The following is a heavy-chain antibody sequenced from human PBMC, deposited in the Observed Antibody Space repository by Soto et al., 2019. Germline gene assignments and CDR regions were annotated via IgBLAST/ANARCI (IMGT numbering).Heavy chain of an antibody. CDR1: GYSFTSYW. V-gene: IGHV5-51*01. CDR3: ARSNDFWSGYNWFDP. CDR2: IYPGDSDT. D-gene: IGHD3-3*01. Sequence: GESLKISCKGSGYSFTSYWIGWVRQMPGKGLEWMGIIYPGDSDTRYSPSFQGQVTISADKSISTAYLQWSSLKASDTAMYYCARSNDFWSGYNWFDPWGQGTLVTVSS. J-gene: IGHJ5*02.